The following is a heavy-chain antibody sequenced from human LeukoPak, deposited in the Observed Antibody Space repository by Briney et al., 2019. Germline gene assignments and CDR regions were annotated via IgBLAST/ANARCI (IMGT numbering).Heavy chain of an antibody. J-gene: IGHJ4*02. CDR2: ISAYNGNT. Sequence: GASVKVSCKASGYTFISYGISWVRQAPGQGLEWMGWISAYNGNTNYAQKLQGRVTMTTDTSTSTAYMELRSLRSDDTAVYYCARGGVLPWFGELLLDYWGQGTLVTVSS. V-gene: IGHV1-18*01. CDR1: GYTFISYG. CDR3: ARGGVLPWFGELLLDY. D-gene: IGHD3-10*01.